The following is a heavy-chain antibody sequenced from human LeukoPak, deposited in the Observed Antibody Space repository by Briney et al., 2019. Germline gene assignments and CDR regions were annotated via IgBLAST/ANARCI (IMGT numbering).Heavy chain of an antibody. CDR2: IYYSGST. V-gene: IGHV4-39*01. D-gene: IGHD3-22*01. J-gene: IGHJ4*02. CDR1: GGSIGSSSYY. CDR3: ARHEGGSYDSSGYCFDY. Sequence: ASETLSLTCTVSGGSIGSSSYYWGWIRQPPGKGLEWIGSIYYSGSTYYNPSLKSRVTISVDTSKNQFSLKLSSVTAADTAVYYCARHEGGSYDSSGYCFDYWGQGTLVTVSS.